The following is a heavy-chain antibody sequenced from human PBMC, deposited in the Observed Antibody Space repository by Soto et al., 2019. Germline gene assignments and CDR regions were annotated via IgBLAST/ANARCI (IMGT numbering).Heavy chain of an antibody. CDR2: IWYDGSNK. CDR1: GFTFSSYG. Sequence: HPGGSLRLSCAASGFTFSSYGMHWVRQAPGKGLEWVAVIWYDGSNKYYADSVKGRFTISRDNSKNTLYLQMNSLRAEDTAVYYCARDKGIAVAGTGPLFDYWGQGTLVTVSS. CDR3: ARDKGIAVAGTGPLFDY. J-gene: IGHJ4*02. D-gene: IGHD6-19*01. V-gene: IGHV3-33*01.